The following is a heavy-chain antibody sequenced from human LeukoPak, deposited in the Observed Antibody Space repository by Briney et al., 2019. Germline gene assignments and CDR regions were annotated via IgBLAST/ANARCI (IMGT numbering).Heavy chain of an antibody. Sequence: GGSLRLSCAASGFTFSSYGMHWVRQAPGKGLEWVAVISYDGSNKYYADSVKGRFTISRDNSKNTLYLQMNSLRAEDTAVYYCAKDLTVVVVAATILDYWGQGTLVTVSS. CDR2: ISYDGSNK. CDR3: AKDLTVVVVAATILDY. D-gene: IGHD2-15*01. J-gene: IGHJ4*02. V-gene: IGHV3-30*18. CDR1: GFTFSSYG.